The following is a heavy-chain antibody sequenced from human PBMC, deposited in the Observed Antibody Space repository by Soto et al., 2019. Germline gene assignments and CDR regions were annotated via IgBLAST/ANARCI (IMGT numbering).Heavy chain of an antibody. CDR2: IWYDGSNK. V-gene: IGHV3-33*01. CDR3: ARGLTMVRGVIRPLYGMDV. Sequence: PGGSLRLSCAASGFTFSSYGMHWVRQAPGKGLEWVAVIWYDGSNKYYADSVKGRFTISRDNSKNTLYLQMNSLRAEDTAVYYCARGLTMVRGVIRPLYGMDVWGQGTTVTVSS. J-gene: IGHJ6*02. D-gene: IGHD3-10*01. CDR1: GFTFSSYG.